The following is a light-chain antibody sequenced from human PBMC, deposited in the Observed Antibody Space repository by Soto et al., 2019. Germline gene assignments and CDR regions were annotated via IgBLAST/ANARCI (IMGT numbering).Light chain of an antibody. Sequence: EIVLTQSPGTLSLFPGERATLSCRASQSLITRYLAWYQQKPGQAPRLLIYGASSRATGIPDRFSGSGSGTDFTLTISRLEPEDFAVYSCQQYGTSPTLGHGTRLEIK. CDR2: GAS. CDR1: QSLITRY. CDR3: QQYGTSPT. V-gene: IGKV3-20*01. J-gene: IGKJ5*01.